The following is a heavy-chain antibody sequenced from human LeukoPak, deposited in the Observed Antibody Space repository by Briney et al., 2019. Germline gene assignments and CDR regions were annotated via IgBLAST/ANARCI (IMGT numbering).Heavy chain of an antibody. D-gene: IGHD6-19*01. V-gene: IGHV1-2*02. Sequence: ASVKVSCKASGYTFAGYYMHWVRQAPGQGLEWMGWINPNSGGTNYAQKFQGRVTMTRDTSISTAYMELSRLRSDDTAVYYCARGGSSGWRTPNDDYWGQGTLVSVSS. CDR2: INPNSGGT. J-gene: IGHJ4*02. CDR1: GYTFAGYY. CDR3: ARGGSSGWRTPNDDY.